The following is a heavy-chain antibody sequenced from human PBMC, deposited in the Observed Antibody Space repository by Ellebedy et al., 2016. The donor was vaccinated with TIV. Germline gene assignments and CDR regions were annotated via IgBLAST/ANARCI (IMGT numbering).Heavy chain of an antibody. V-gene: IGHV3-30*18. D-gene: IGHD3-9*01. CDR2: ISGHGLTT. J-gene: IGHJ5*02. CDR3: AKDLGPFYNLLTGLAA. CDR1: GFIFNSHG. Sequence: PGGSLRLSCAASGFIFNSHGMHWVRQAPGKGLEWVAVISGHGLTTYYADSVKGRFTISRDNSKNTLYLQMNSLRAEDTAVYYCAKDLGPFYNLLTGLAAWGQGTLVTVSS.